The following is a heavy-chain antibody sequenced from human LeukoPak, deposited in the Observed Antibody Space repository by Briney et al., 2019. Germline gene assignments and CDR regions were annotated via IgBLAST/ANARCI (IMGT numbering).Heavy chain of an antibody. J-gene: IGHJ4*02. CDR2: IIPIFGTA. V-gene: IGHV1-69*05. CDR1: GGTFSSYA. D-gene: IGHD3-16*02. Sequence: GASVKVSCKASGGTFSSYAISWVRQAPGQGLEWMGGIIPIFGTANYAQKFQGRVTMTTDTSTSTAYMELRSLRSDDTAVYYCARSSFYDYVWGSYHETPLYYFDYWGQGTLVTVSS. CDR3: ARSSFYDYVWGSYHETPLYYFDY.